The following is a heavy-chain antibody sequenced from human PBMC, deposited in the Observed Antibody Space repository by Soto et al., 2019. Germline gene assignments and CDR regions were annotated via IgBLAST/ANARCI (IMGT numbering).Heavy chain of an antibody. Sequence: GGSLRLSCAASGFTFSSYWMSWVRQAPGKGLEWVANIKQDGSEKYYVDSVKGRFTISRVNAKNSLYLQMNSLRAEDTAVYYCARDLPDCSSTSCYAYYYYGMDVWGQGTTVTVSS. CDR3: ARDLPDCSSTSCYAYYYYGMDV. V-gene: IGHV3-7*05. CDR1: GFTFSSYW. J-gene: IGHJ6*02. D-gene: IGHD2-2*01. CDR2: IKQDGSEK.